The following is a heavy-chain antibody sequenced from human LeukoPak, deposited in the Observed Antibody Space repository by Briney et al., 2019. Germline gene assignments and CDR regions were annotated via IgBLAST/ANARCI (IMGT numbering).Heavy chain of an antibody. V-gene: IGHV4-31*03. CDR2: IYYSGST. CDR3: ARDTSAVGPHTIDY. Sequence: PSETLSLTCTVSGGSISSSSYYWGWIRQPPGKGLEWIGYIYYSGSTYYNPSLKSRVTISVDTSKNQFSLKLSSVTAADTAVYYCARDTSAVGPHTIDYWGQGTLVTVSS. CDR1: GGSISSSSYY. J-gene: IGHJ4*02. D-gene: IGHD4-23*01.